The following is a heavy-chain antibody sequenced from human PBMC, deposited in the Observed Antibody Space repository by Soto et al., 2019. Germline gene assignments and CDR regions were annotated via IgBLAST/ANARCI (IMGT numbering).Heavy chain of an antibody. Sequence: QVQLVESGGGVVQPGRSLRLSSAASGFTFSSYGMHWVRQAPGKGLEWVAVIWYDGSNKYYADSVKGRFTISRDNSKNTLYLQMNSLRAEDTAVYYCARDGAPMVRGVHQFDPWGQGTLVTVSS. D-gene: IGHD3-10*01. J-gene: IGHJ5*02. V-gene: IGHV3-33*01. CDR2: IWYDGSNK. CDR1: GFTFSSYG. CDR3: ARDGAPMVRGVHQFDP.